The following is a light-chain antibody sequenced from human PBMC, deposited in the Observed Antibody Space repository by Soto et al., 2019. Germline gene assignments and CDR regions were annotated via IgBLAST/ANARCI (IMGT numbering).Light chain of an antibody. CDR2: AAS. CDR1: QGISSY. V-gene: IGKV1-27*01. Sequence: DIQMTQSPSSLSASVGDRVTITCRASQGISSYLAWYQQKPGKVPKLLIYAASTLQSGVPSRFSGSGSGTDFTLTISSLQPEDVATYYCQQYSRAPWTFGQGTKVEIK. J-gene: IGKJ1*01. CDR3: QQYSRAPWT.